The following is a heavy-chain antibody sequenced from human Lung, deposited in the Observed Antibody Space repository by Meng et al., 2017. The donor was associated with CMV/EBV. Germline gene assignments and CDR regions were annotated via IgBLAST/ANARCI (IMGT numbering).Heavy chain of an antibody. J-gene: IGHJ5*02. CDR1: GFTFGTYG. CDR2: IYLGDRST. Sequence: GGSLRLXCAASGFTFGTYGMSWVRQAPGKGLEWVAVIYLGDRSTWYGDFVKGRFSIYTDDSKSTVYLQMNSLRAEDTALYYCAKNPVDYADPWAKGALVTVSS. D-gene: IGHD4-17*01. V-gene: IGHV3-23*03. CDR3: AKNPVDYADP.